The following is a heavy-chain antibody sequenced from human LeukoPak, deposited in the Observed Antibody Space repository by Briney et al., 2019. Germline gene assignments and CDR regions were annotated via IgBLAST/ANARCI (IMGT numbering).Heavy chain of an antibody. CDR3: ARARPRYSSSWYGRGNWFDP. CDR2: INHSGST. D-gene: IGHD6-13*01. V-gene: IGHV4-34*01. J-gene: IGHJ5*02. CDR1: GGSFSGYY. Sequence: SETLSLTCAVYGGSFSGYYWSWIRQPPGKGLELIGEINHSGSTNYNPSLKSRVTISVDTSKNQFSLKLSSVTAADTAVYYCARARPRYSSSWYGRGNWFDPWGQGTLVTVSS.